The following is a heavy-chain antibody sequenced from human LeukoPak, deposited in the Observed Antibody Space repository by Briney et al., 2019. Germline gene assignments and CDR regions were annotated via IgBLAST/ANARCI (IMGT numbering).Heavy chain of an antibody. CDR2: IYYSGST. V-gene: IGHV4-59*01. D-gene: IGHD6-19*01. CDR1: GGSISSYY. J-gene: IGHJ6*03. Sequence: SETLSLTCTVSGGSISSYYWSWIRQPPGKGLEWIGYIYYSGSTNYNPSLKSRVTLSVDTSKNQFSLKLSSVTAADTAVYYCARRLIAVAGEDYYYYYMDVWGKGTTVTISS. CDR3: ARRLIAVAGEDYYYYYMDV.